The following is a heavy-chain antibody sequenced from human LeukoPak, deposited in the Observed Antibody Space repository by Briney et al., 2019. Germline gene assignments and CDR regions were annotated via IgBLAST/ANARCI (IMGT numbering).Heavy chain of an antibody. CDR1: GFTFGGSI. CDR3: TRQVGASRFDY. J-gene: IGHJ4*02. Sequence: ESGGSLRLSCAASGFTFGGSIIHWVRQASGKGLEWVAHVRSRPDNYAKQYAASVKGRFTISRDDSKNTAYLQMNSLKIEDTAVYYCTRQVGASRFDYWGQGSLVTVSS. D-gene: IGHD1-26*01. V-gene: IGHV3-73*01. CDR2: VRSRPDNYAK.